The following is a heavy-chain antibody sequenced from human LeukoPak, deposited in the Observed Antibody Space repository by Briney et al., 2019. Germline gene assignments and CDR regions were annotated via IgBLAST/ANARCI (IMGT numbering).Heavy chain of an antibody. V-gene: IGHV4-4*02. D-gene: IGHD2-15*01. CDR3: ERLAVVVVVAGLAVGGMDV. CDR1: GGFISSSNW. J-gene: IGHJ6*02. Sequence: SGTLSLTCAVSGGFISSSNWWSWLRQPPGKGLEWIGEIYHSGSTNYNPSLKRRVTISVDKYKNQFSLKLSSVTAADTAVYYCERLAVVVVVAGLAVGGMDVWGQGTTVTVSS. CDR2: IYHSGST.